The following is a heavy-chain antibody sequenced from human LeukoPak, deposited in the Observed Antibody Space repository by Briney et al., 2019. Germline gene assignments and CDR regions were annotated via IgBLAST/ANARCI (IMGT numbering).Heavy chain of an antibody. CDR1: GFTFSSYW. D-gene: IGHD3-22*01. Sequence: SGGSLRLSCAASGFTFSSYWMSWVRQSPGKGLEWVANIKPDGSEKYYVDSVKGRFTISRDNAKNSLYLQMNSLRAEDTAVYYCARVHMYYYDSSGYSYWGQGTLVTVSS. CDR2: IKPDGSEK. J-gene: IGHJ4*02. CDR3: ARVHMYYYDSSGYSY. V-gene: IGHV3-7*01.